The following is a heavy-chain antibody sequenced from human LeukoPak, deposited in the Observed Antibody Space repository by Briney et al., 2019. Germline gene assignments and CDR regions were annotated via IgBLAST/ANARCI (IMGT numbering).Heavy chain of an antibody. CDR2: ISYDGSNT. D-gene: IGHD3-10*01. CDR1: GFTFSSYG. V-gene: IGHV3-30*18. CDR3: AKGAWLDY. J-gene: IGHJ1*01. Sequence: PGGSLRLSCAASGFTFSSYGMHWVRQAPGKGLEWVAVISYDGSNTHYTDSVKGRFTISRDNSKNTLYLQMDSLRADDTAVYYCAKGAWLDYWGQGTLVTVSS.